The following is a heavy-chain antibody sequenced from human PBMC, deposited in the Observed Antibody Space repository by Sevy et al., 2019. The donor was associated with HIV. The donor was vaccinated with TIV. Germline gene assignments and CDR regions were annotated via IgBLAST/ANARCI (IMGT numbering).Heavy chain of an antibody. D-gene: IGHD2-21*01. V-gene: IGHV3-49*04. Sequence: GGSLRLSCTASGFTFGDYTMNWVRQAPGKGLEWVAFLKNKASGGTVDHAASVKGRFTISRDDSKSIVYLQMNDLKTEDATVYYCTRWKGLQSIFDFWGQGVRVTVSS. CDR1: GFTFGDYT. CDR3: TRWKGLQSIFDF. J-gene: IGHJ4*02. CDR2: LKNKASGGTV.